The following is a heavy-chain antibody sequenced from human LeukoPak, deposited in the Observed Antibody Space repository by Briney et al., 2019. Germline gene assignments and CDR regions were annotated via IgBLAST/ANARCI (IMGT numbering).Heavy chain of an antibody. V-gene: IGHV3-11*01. CDR1: GFIFNDYY. CDR3: ARDYRCSSTSCKDRTFDY. J-gene: IGHJ4*02. D-gene: IGHD2-2*01. CDR2: ISSSGSII. Sequence: GGSLRLSCAASGFIFNDYYMSWIRQAPGKGLEWVSYISSSGSIIYYADSVKGRFTISRDNAKNTLYVQMNSLRAEDTAVYYCARDYRCSSTSCKDRTFDYWGQGTLVTVSS.